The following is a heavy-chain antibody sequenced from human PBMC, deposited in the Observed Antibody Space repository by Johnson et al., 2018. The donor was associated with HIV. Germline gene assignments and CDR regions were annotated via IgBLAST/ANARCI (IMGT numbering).Heavy chain of an antibody. D-gene: IGHD2-21*02. V-gene: IGHV3-30*14. CDR2: ISFDESNY. Sequence: QVQLVESGGGVVQPGRSLRLSCTASGFTFSNYAMHWVRQAPGKGLEWVAVISFDESNYYYADSVKGRFTISRHNSKNTLYLQVDSLRVEDTAVYYCARGEGAYCGGDCYYAFDIWGQGTMVTVSS. CDR3: ARGEGAYCGGDCYYAFDI. CDR1: GFTFSNYA. J-gene: IGHJ3*02.